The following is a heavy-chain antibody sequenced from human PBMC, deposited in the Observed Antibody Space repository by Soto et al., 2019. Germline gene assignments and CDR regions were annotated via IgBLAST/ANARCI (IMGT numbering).Heavy chain of an antibody. CDR1: GCSISSGGYY. CDR3: ARLKWFGPNQLPNWFDP. D-gene: IGHD3-10*01. J-gene: IGHJ5*02. Sequence: SETLSLTCTVSGCSISSGGYYWSWIRQHPGKGLEWIGYIYYSGSTYYNPSLKSRVTISVDTSKNQFSLKLSSVTAADTAVYYCARLKWFGPNQLPNWFDPWGQGTLVTVSS. CDR2: IYYSGST. V-gene: IGHV4-31*03.